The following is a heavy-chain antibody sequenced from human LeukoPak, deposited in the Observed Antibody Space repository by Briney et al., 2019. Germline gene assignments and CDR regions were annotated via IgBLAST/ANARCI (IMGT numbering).Heavy chain of an antibody. V-gene: IGHV3-30*04. CDR1: GFSFTKYA. J-gene: IGHJ3*02. CDR3: AGEKFDI. CDR2: ISKDGSMR. Sequence: QSGGSLRLSCAASGFSFTKYAMDWVRQAPGKGLEWVAIISKDGSMRYYADSVKGRFTVSRDNSNNAVCLQMNSLKSEDTAVYYCAGEKFDIWGQGTMVTVSA.